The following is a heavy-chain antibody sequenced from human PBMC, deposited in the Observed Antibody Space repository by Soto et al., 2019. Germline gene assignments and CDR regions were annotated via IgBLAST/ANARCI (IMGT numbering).Heavy chain of an antibody. D-gene: IGHD3-10*01. Sequence: ESGGGLVQPGGSLRLSCVASGFTLGSYSMNWVRQAPGKGLEWLAYITSSSDTIYYADSVKGRFTVSRDNAKNSLYLQMNSLRAEDTAVYYCARQHSPGFGFWGQGTLVTVSS. CDR2: ITSSSDTI. CDR3: ARQHSPGFGF. V-gene: IGHV3-48*01. J-gene: IGHJ4*02. CDR1: GFTLGSYS.